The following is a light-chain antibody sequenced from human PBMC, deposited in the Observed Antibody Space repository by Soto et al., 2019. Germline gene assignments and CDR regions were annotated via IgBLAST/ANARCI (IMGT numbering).Light chain of an antibody. CDR2: GNS. Sequence: QSVLAQPPSVSGAPGQKVTISCTGSSSNIGAGYDLHWYQQLPGTAPKLLLYGNSNRPSGVPDRFSGSKSSTSASLAITGLQAEDAADYYCQSYDSSLSAYVFGTGTKVTVL. CDR1: SSNIGAGYD. V-gene: IGLV1-40*01. CDR3: QSYDSSLSAYV. J-gene: IGLJ1*01.